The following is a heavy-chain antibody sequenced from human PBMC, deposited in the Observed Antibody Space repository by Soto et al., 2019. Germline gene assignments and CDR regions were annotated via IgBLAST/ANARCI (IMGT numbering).Heavy chain of an antibody. CDR3: ARAFGSSWYYFDY. J-gene: IGHJ4*02. CDR2: ISSSSSYA. CDR1: GFTFSDYY. V-gene: IGHV3-11*06. D-gene: IGHD6-13*01. Sequence: QVQLVESGGGLVKPGGSLRLSCAASGFTFSDYYISWSRQAPGKGLEWVSYISSSSSYANYAYSVKGRFTISRDNAKNSLYLQMNSLRAEDTAVYYCARAFGSSWYYFDYWGQGTLVTVSS.